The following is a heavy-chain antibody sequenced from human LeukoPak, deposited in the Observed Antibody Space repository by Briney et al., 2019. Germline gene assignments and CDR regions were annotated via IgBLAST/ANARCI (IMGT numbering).Heavy chain of an antibody. Sequence: GGSLRLSCADSGFIFSSYAMSWVRHAPGKGLEWVSVISGSGGSTYYADSVKGRFTISRDNPKNTLYLQMNSLRAEDTAVYYCAKGGSTSCYSSMDVWGKGTTVTVSS. D-gene: IGHD2-2*01. V-gene: IGHV3-23*01. CDR2: ISGSGGST. CDR3: AKGGSTSCYSSMDV. J-gene: IGHJ6*03. CDR1: GFIFSSYA.